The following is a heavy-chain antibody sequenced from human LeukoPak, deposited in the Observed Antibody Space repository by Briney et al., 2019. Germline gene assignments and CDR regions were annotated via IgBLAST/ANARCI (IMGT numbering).Heavy chain of an antibody. V-gene: IGHV3-7*01. CDR1: GFTFSSYW. Sequence: GGSLRLSCAASGFTFSSYWMTWVRQAPGKGLEWVANIKQDGSEQYYVDSVKGRFTISRDNAKNSLYLQMNSLRAEDTAVYYCARFLAVAGTGLRYFDLWGRGTLVIVSS. D-gene: IGHD6-19*01. CDR3: ARFLAVAGTGLRYFDL. J-gene: IGHJ2*01. CDR2: IKQDGSEQ.